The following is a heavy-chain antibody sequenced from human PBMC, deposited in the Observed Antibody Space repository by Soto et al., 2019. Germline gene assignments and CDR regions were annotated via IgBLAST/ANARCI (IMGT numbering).Heavy chain of an antibody. CDR3: AREPNNFDY. D-gene: IGHD7-27*01. V-gene: IGHV1-18*01. CDR1: GYTFTSYG. CDR2: ISAYNGNT. J-gene: IGHJ4*02. Sequence: QVQLVQSGAEVKKPGASVKVSCKASGYTFTSYGISWVRQAPGQGLEWMGWISAYNGNTKNAQKFQGRVTMTTDTSTSTAYVALRSLRSDDTAVYYCAREPNNFDYWGQGTLVTVSS.